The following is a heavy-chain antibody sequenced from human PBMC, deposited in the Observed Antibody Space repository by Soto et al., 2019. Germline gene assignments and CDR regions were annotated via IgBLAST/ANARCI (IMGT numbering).Heavy chain of an antibody. CDR1: GGSFSGYY. CDR2: INHSGST. CDR3: ARVGIAAAGTYDY. Sequence: QVQLQQWGAGLLKPSETLSLTCAVYGGSFSGYYWSWIRQPPGKGLEWIGEINHSGSTNYNPSLKSRVTISVDTSKNQFSLKRSSVTAADTAVYYCARVGIAAAGTYDYWGQGTLVTVSS. J-gene: IGHJ4*02. D-gene: IGHD6-13*01. V-gene: IGHV4-34*01.